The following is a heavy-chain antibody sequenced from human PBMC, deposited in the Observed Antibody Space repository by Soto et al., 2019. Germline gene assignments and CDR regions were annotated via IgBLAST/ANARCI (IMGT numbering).Heavy chain of an antibody. D-gene: IGHD4-4*01. CDR1: GLTVSGKKY. CDR3: ATWHLQEHAYDV. J-gene: IGHJ3*01. V-gene: IGHV3-53*01. Sequence: LRLSCAVSGLTVSGKKYVAWVRQAPGKGLEWVSGFYDLDGTYYADSLKGRFTTSGDSSRTIVYLQMNGLRPEDTAVYYCATWHLQEHAYDVWGQGXTVTVSS. CDR2: FYDLDGT.